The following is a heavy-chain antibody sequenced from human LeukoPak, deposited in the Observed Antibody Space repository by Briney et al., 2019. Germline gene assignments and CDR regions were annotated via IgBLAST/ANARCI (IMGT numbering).Heavy chain of an antibody. CDR1: GGSFSGYY. V-gene: IGHV4-31*11. J-gene: IGHJ6*02. D-gene: IGHD4/OR15-4a*01. CDR3: ASLLVRDYYYYGMDV. CDR2: IYYSGST. Sequence: SETLSLTCAVYGGSFSGYYWSWIRQRPGKGLEWIGYIYYSGSTYYNPSLKSRVTISVDTSKNQFSLKLSSVTAADTAVYYCASLLVRDYYYYGMDVWGQGTTVTVSS.